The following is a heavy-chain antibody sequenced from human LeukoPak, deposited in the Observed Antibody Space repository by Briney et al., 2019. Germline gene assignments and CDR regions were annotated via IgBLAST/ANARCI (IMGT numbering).Heavy chain of an antibody. D-gene: IGHD6-6*01. V-gene: IGHV4-34*01. CDR1: GGSFSGYY. J-gene: IGHJ4*02. CDR2: INHSGST. CDR3: ARYQSIAARPYYFDY. Sequence: PSETLSLTCAVYGGSFSGYYWSWIRQPPGKGLEWIGEINHSGSTNYNPSLKSRVTISVDTSKNQFSLKLSSVTAADTAVYYCARYQSIAARPYYFDYWGQGTLVTVSS.